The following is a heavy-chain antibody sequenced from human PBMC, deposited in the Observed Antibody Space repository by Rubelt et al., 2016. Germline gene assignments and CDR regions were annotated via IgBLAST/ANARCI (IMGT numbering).Heavy chain of an antibody. D-gene: IGHD6-13*01. V-gene: IGHV4-39*01. CDR2: IYYSGST. J-gene: IGHJ6*02. CDR3: ARHGRAAARYYV. Sequence: QVQLQQWGAGLLKPSETLSLTCTVSGGSISSSSYYWGWIRQPPGKGLEWIGSIYYSGSTYYNPSLKSRVTISVDTSKNQFSLRLSSVTAADTAVHYCARHGRAAARYYVWGQGTTVTVSS. CDR1: GGSISSSSYY.